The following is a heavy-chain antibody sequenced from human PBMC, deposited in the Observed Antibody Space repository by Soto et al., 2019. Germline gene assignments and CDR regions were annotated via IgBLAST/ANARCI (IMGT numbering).Heavy chain of an antibody. V-gene: IGHV5-51*01. CDR3: ARHLGGEIQLSGYGMDV. D-gene: IGHD5-18*01. CDR1: GDSFTSYG. J-gene: IGHJ6*02. Sequence: GETLTSSCDASGDSFTSYGIGSMRQLPGRCLESMGIIYPGDSDTRYRPSFQGQVTISADKSISTADLQWSSLKASDTAMYYCARHLGGEIQLSGYGMDVWGQGTTVPVSS. CDR2: IYPGDSDT.